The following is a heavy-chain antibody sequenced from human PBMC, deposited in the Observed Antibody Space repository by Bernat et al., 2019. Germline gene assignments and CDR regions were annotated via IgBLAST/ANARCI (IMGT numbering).Heavy chain of an antibody. CDR3: ARDGLVNYRYHWNYFDY. CDR1: GFTFSSYG. CDR2: IWYDGSNK. V-gene: IGHV3-33*01. D-gene: IGHD1-20*01. Sequence: QVQLVESGGGVVQPGRSLRLSCAASGFTFSSYGMHWVRQAPGKGLEGVAGIWYDGSNKYYADSVKGRFTISRDNSKNTLYLQRNRLRAEDTAVYYCARDGLVNYRYHWNYFDYWGQGTLVTVSS. J-gene: IGHJ4*02.